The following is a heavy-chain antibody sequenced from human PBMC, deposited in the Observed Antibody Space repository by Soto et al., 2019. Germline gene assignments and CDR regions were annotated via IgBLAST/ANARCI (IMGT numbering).Heavy chain of an antibody. CDR3: ARDEDYGYFDY. J-gene: IGHJ4*02. CDR2: IYSGGST. D-gene: IGHD4-17*01. Sequence: EVQLVESGGGLVQPGGSLRLSCAASGFTVSSNYMSWVRQAPGKGLEWVSVIYSGGSTYYAGSVKGRFTISRDNSKNTRYLQMNSLRAEDTAVYYCARDEDYGYFDYWGQGTLVTVSS. CDR1: GFTVSSNY. V-gene: IGHV3-66*01.